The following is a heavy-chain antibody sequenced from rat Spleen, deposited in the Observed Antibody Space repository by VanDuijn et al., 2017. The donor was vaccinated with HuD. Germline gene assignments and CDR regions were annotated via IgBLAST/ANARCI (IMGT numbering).Heavy chain of an antibody. CDR1: GFTFSDYN. D-gene: IGHD1-5*01. CDR2: ISYDGSST. Sequence: EVQLVESGGGLVQPGRSLKLSCAASGFTFSDYNMAWVRQAPKKGLEWVATISYDGSSTYYRDSVKGRFTISRDNAKSTLYLQMDSLRSEDTATYYCASYRYNYEGFAYWGQGTLVTVSS. J-gene: IGHJ3*01. V-gene: IGHV5-7*01. CDR3: ASYRYNYEGFAY.